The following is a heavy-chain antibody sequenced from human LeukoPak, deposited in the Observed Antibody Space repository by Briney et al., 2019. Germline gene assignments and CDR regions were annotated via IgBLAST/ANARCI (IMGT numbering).Heavy chain of an antibody. V-gene: IGHV3-23*01. CDR1: GFTFSSYA. Sequence: GGSLRLSCAASGFTFSSYAMSWVRQAPGKGLEWVSGISGSGTNTYYADSVKGRFTVSRDNSKNTLYLQMNSLRAEDTAVYYCARLCSSSWFFDYWGQGTLVTVSS. CDR3: ARLCSSSWFFDY. D-gene: IGHD6-13*01. J-gene: IGHJ4*02. CDR2: ISGSGTNT.